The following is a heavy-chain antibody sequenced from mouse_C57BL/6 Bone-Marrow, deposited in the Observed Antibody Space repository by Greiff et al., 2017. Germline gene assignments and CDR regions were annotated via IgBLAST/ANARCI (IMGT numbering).Heavy chain of an antibody. CDR1: GYAFSSSW. CDR3: ARRGSSDGYQQSFYWYFDV. V-gene: IGHV1-82*01. CDR2: IYPGDGDT. J-gene: IGHJ1*03. D-gene: IGHD2-3*01. Sequence: QVQLQQSGPELVKPGASVKISCKASGYAFSSSWMNWVKQRPGKGLEWIGRIYPGDGDTNYKGKFKGKATLTADKSSSTAYMQLSSLPSEDSAVYFYARRGSSDGYQQSFYWYFDVWGTGTTVTVSS.